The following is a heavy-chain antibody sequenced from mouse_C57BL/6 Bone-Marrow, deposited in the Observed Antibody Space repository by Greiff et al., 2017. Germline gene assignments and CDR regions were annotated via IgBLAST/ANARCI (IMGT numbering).Heavy chain of an antibody. CDR2: ISSGSSTI. J-gene: IGHJ4*01. Sequence: EVKLMESGGGLVKPGGSLKLSCAASGFTFSDYGMHLVRQAPEKGLEWVAYISSGSSTIYYADTVKGRFTISRDNAKNTLFLQLTSLRSEDTAMYYCASSGLAMDYWGQGTSVTVSS. V-gene: IGHV5-17*01. CDR3: ASSGLAMDY. D-gene: IGHD1-3*01. CDR1: GFTFSDYG.